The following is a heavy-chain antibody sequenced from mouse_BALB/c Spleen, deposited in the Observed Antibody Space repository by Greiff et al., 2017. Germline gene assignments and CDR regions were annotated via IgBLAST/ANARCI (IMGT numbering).Heavy chain of an antibody. CDR2: INPSTGYT. CDR3: ARRGEYGNLYWYCDV. CDR1: GYTFTSYW. Sequence: VHLQQSGAELAKPGASVKMSCKASGYTFTSYWMHWVKQRPGQGLEWIGYINPSTGYTEYNQKFKDKATLTADKSSSTAYMQLSSLTSEDSAVYYCARRGEYGNLYWYCDVWGAGTTVTVSS. V-gene: IGHV1-7*01. J-gene: IGHJ1*01. D-gene: IGHD2-10*02.